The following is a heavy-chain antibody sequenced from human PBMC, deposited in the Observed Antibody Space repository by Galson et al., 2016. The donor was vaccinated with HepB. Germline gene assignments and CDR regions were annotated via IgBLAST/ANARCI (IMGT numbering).Heavy chain of an antibody. CDR2: VSSSSDST. CDR3: AKNHSDYNQLDLYGMDV. V-gene: IGHV3-23*01. D-gene: IGHD4-11*01. J-gene: IGHJ6*02. CDR1: GYTFSSYA. Sequence: SLKLSCAASGYTFSSYAMSWVRQAPGKGLEWVSCVSSSSDSTYYAHSVQGRLTISRNNSEHTLYLQMNSLRAEDTAVYYCAKNHSDYNQLDLYGMDVWGQGTTVTVSS.